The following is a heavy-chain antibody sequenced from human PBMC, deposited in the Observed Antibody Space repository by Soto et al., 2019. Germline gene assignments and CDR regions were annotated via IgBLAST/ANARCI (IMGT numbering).Heavy chain of an antibody. CDR2: ISSSSSTI. J-gene: IGHJ4*02. D-gene: IGHD3-3*01. V-gene: IGHV3-48*01. Sequence: GGSLRLSCAASGFTFSSYSMNWVRQAPGKGLEWVSYISSSSSTIYYADSVKGRFTISRDNAKNSLYLQMNSLRAEDTAVYYCARNYDFWSGYYTGPFDYWGQGTLVNVSS. CDR1: GFTFSSYS. CDR3: ARNYDFWSGYYTGPFDY.